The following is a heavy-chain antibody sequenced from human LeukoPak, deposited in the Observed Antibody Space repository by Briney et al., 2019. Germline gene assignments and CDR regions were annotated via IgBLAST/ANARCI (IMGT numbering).Heavy chain of an antibody. V-gene: IGHV4-39*01. J-gene: IGHJ4*02. CDR1: GVSVSSSDSY. CDR3: ARRGLVVVPF. D-gene: IGHD2-21*01. CDR2: IYYSGTT. Sequence: SETLSLTCTVSGVSVSSSDSYWVWVRQPPGKGLEWVGSIYYSGTTYSNPSLKSRVTISADTSKNQFSLKLTSVTAADTAIYYCARRGLVVVPFWGQGTLVTVSS.